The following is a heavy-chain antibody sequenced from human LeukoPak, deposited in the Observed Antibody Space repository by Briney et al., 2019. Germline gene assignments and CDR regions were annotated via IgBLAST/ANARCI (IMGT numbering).Heavy chain of an antibody. V-gene: IGHV3-30-3*01. CDR2: ISYPRSYH. J-gene: IGHJ4*02. D-gene: IGHD6-13*01. Sequence: GGSLRLSCAASGFTLSDYAMHWVRQAPGRGLEWVALISYPRSYHYYIDSVKGRFTSSRDDSKNTFYLQMNSLRAEDTALYYCARATRWYEDYWGQGTLVTVSS. CDR3: ARATRWYEDY. CDR1: GFTLSDYA.